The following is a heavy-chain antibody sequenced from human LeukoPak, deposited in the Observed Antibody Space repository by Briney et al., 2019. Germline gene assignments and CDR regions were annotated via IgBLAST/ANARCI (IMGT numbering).Heavy chain of an antibody. CDR2: ISWNSGSI. V-gene: IGHV3-9*01. CDR1: GFTFDDYA. D-gene: IGHD2-2*01. CDR3: AKDMGCSSTSCYRYYYYYGMDV. Sequence: GRSLRPSCAASGFTFDDYAMHWVRQAPGKSLEWVSGISWNSGSIGYADSVKGRFTISRDNAKNSLYLQMNGLRAEDTALYYCAKDMGCSSTSCYRYYYYYGMDVWGQGTTVTVSS. J-gene: IGHJ6*02.